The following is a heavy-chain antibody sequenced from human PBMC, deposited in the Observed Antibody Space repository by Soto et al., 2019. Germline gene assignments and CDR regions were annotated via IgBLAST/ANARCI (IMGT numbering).Heavy chain of an antibody. Sequence: GGSLRLSCAASGFTFDDYAMHWFRQAPGKGLEWVSGISWSSDNIVYADSVKGRFTISRDNAKNSLYLQMNSLRAEDTALYYCAKDLYSNYGDAFDIWGQGTMVTVSS. CDR1: GFTFDDYA. D-gene: IGHD4-4*01. CDR2: ISWSSDNI. J-gene: IGHJ3*02. V-gene: IGHV3-9*01. CDR3: AKDLYSNYGDAFDI.